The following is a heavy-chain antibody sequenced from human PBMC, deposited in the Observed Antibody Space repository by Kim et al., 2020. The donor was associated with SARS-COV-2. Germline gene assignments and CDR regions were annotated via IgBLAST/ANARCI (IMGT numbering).Heavy chain of an antibody. D-gene: IGHD2-15*01. CDR1: GFTFSSYA. CDR2: ISGSGGST. Sequence: GGSLRLSCAASGFTFSSYAMSWVRQAPGKGLEWVSAISGSGGSTYYADSVKGRFTISRDNYKNTLYLQMNSLRAEDTAVYYCAKGYGNLNIVVVGTLFDYWGQGTLVTVSS. V-gene: IGHV3-23*01. J-gene: IGHJ4*02. CDR3: AKGYGNLNIVVVGTLFDY.